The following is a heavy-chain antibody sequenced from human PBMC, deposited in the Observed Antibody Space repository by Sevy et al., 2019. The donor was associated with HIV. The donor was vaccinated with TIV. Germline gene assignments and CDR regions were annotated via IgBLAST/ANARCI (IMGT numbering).Heavy chain of an antibody. D-gene: IGHD3-16*02. V-gene: IGHV3-30*02. CDR1: GFRFSSYG. CDR3: TKDMVTSGGIIANSPGGFDI. CDR2: VPYDGSKE. Sequence: GGSLRLSCAASGFRFSSYGMNWVRQAPGKGLEWVAFVPYDGSKEYYAASAKGRFTISRDNSKNTLYLQMNSLRVEDTAVYYCTKDMVTSGGIIANSPGGFDIWGQGTMVTVSS. J-gene: IGHJ3*02.